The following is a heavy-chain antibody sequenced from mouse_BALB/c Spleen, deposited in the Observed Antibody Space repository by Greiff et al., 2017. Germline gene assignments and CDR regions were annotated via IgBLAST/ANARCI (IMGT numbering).Heavy chain of an antibody. V-gene: IGHV2-2*02. CDR2: IWSGGST. Sequence: VKLMESGPGLVQPSQSLSITCTVSGFSLTSYGVHWVRQSPGKGLEWLGVIWSGGSTDYNAAFISRLSISKDNSKSQVFFKMNSLQANDTAIYYCARMGLARATYYAIDYWGQGTSVTVSS. D-gene: IGHD3-1*01. CDR1: GFSLTSYG. CDR3: ARMGLARATYYAIDY. J-gene: IGHJ4*01.